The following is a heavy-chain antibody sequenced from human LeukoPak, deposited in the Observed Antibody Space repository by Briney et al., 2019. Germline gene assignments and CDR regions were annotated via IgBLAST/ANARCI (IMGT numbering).Heavy chain of an antibody. V-gene: IGHV3-53*01. J-gene: IGHJ4*02. CDR2: IYSGGST. CDR3: ARDDGRYYFDY. D-gene: IGHD1-1*01. Sequence: PGGSLRLSCAASGFTVSSNYMSWVRQAPGKGLEWVSVIYSGGSTYYADSVKGRFTISRDNSKNTLYLQMNSLRAEHTAVYYCARDDGRYYFDYWGQGTLVTVSS. CDR1: GFTVSSNY.